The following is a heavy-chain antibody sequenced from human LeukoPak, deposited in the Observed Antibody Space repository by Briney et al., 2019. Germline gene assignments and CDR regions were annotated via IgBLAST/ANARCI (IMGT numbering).Heavy chain of an antibody. CDR1: GGSISSGGYY. Sequence: PSETLSLTCTVSGGSISSGGYYWSWIRQPPGKGLEWIGYIYHSVSTYYNPSLKSRVTISVDRSMNQFSLKLSSVTAADTAVYYCAGKDSYFDYWGQGTLVTVSS. CDR2: IYHSVST. D-gene: IGHD3-10*01. CDR3: AGKDSYFDY. J-gene: IGHJ4*02. V-gene: IGHV4-30-2*01.